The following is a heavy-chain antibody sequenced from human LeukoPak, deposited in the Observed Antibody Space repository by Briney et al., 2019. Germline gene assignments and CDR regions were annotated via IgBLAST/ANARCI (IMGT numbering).Heavy chain of an antibody. J-gene: IGHJ4*02. CDR2: LSGCGFRT. D-gene: IGHD3-10*01. CDR1: GFTFSTYA. Sequence: GGSPRLSCAASGFTFSTYAMSWVRQSPGKGLEWVSSLSGCGFRTYYADSVKGRFTISRDNSKNTLYLQLNSLRAEDTAVYYSGSTDYNPHLKSRVTISVDTSKNQFSLKLSSVTAADTAVYYCAKIYQDSCAYHCAPDYWGQGTLVTVSP. CDR3: GSTDYNPHLKSRVTISVDTSKNQFSLKLSSVTAADTAVYYCAKIYQDSCAYHCAPDY. V-gene: IGHV3-23*01.